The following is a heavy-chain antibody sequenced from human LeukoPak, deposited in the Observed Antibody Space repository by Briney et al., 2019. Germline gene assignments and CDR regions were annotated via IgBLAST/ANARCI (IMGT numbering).Heavy chain of an antibody. CDR2: IIPIFGTA. CDR3: ASPYDSSGYHGRTAHWYFDL. J-gene: IGHJ2*01. D-gene: IGHD3-22*01. CDR1: GGTFSSYA. V-gene: IGHV1-69*13. Sequence: SVKVSCKASGGTFSSYAISWVRQAPGQGLEWMGGIIPIFGTANYAQKFQGRVTITADESTSTAYMELSSLRSEDTAVYYCASPYDSSGYHGRTAHWYFDLWGRGTLVTASS.